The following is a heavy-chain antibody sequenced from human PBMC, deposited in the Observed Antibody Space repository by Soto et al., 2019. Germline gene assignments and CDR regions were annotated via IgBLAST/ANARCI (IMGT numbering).Heavy chain of an antibody. V-gene: IGHV4-34*01. D-gene: IGHD2-2*01. CDR3: ARGSGIVVAPPVATYYYHGLDV. CDR2: INHSGST. J-gene: IGHJ6*02. CDR1: GGSFSAYY. Sequence: QVQLQQWGAGLLKPSETLSLNCAVYGGSFSAYYWTWIRQPPGKGLEWIGEINHSGSTNYNPSLKSRVSISVDTSKNQFSLNLSSVTAADTAVYYCARGSGIVVAPPVATYYYHGLDVWGQGTTVTVSS.